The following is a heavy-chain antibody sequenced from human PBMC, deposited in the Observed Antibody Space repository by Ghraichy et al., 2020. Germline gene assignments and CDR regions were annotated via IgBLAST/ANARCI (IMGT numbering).Heavy chain of an antibody. J-gene: IGHJ6*02. CDR3: ARVLGYCSGGSCYYYYGMDV. D-gene: IGHD2-15*01. CDR1: GGSFSGYY. Sequence: SETLSLTCAVYGGSFSGYYWSWIRQPPGKGLEWIGEINHSGSTNYNPSLKSRVTISVDTSKNQFSLKLSSVTAADTAVYYCARVLGYCSGGSCYYYYGMDVWGQGTTVTVSS. V-gene: IGHV4-34*01. CDR2: INHSGST.